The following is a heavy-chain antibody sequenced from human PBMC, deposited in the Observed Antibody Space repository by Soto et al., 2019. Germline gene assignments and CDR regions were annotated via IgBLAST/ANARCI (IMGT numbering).Heavy chain of an antibody. CDR1: GFTFSGSA. V-gene: IGHV3-73*01. Sequence: GGSLRLSCAASGFTFSGSAMHWVRQASGKGLEWVGHIRSKTNSYATAYAASVKGRFPISRDDSKNTAYLQMDSLKTEDIGLYYCTTDRGIEAGVIFASWGLGTLVTGSS. CDR2: IRSKTNSYAT. D-gene: IGHD2-8*01. J-gene: IGHJ4*02. CDR3: TTDRGIEAGVIFAS.